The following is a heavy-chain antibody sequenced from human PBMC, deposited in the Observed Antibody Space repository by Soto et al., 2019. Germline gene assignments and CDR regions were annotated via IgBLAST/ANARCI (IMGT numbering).Heavy chain of an antibody. CDR1: GFAFSSHP. D-gene: IGHD3-10*01. Sequence: PGGSLRLACAASGFAFSSHPMSWVLQAPEKGLEWVPGIGDGGDLTYNADSVKGRFTISRDNSKDTLYLQMNSLRAEDTAVYYCARRVIGSSRAFDIWGQGTMVTVSS. CDR3: ARRVIGSSRAFDI. V-gene: IGHV3-23*01. CDR2: IGDGGDLT. J-gene: IGHJ3*02.